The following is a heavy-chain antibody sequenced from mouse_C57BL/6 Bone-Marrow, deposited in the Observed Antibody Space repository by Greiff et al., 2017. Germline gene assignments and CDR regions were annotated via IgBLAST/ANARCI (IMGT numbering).Heavy chain of an antibody. Sequence: QVQLQQSGAELVRPGASVKLSCKASGYTFTDYYINWVKQRPGQGLEWIARIYPGSGNTYYNEKFKGKATLTAEKSSSTAYMQLNSLTSEDSAVYVCEREYDGYYVLGYFDVWGTGTTVTVSS. V-gene: IGHV1-76*01. CDR2: IYPGSGNT. CDR3: EREYDGYYVLGYFDV. D-gene: IGHD2-3*01. CDR1: GYTFTDYY. J-gene: IGHJ1*03.